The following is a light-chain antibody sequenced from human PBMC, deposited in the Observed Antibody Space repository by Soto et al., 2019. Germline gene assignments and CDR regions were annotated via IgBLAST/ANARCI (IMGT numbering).Light chain of an antibody. CDR2: LGS. CDR3: MQALQIPWT. J-gene: IGKJ1*01. Sequence: DIVMTQSPLSLPVTPGEPASISCRSSQSLLHNDRYNFLAWYLQKPGQSPQLLIYLGSNRASGVPDRFSGSGSGTDFTLKISRVEAEDVGVYYCMQALQIPWTFGQGTKVEIK. V-gene: IGKV2-28*01. CDR1: QSLLHNDRYNF.